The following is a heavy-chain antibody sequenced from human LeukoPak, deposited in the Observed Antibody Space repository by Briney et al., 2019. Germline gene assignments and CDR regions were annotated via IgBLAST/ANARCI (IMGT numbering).Heavy chain of an antibody. J-gene: IGHJ4*02. Sequence: ASVKVSCKASGGILSSYVVSWVRQAPGQGLEWMGIINPSGGSTSYAQKFQGRVTMTRDTSTSTVYMELSSLRSEDTAVYYCASITGSSIINWGQGTLVTVSS. V-gene: IGHV1-46*01. CDR1: GGILSSYV. D-gene: IGHD3-10*01. CDR2: INPSGGST. CDR3: ASITGSSIIN.